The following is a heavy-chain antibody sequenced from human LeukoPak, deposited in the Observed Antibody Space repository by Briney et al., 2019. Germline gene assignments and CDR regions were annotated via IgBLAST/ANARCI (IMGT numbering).Heavy chain of an antibody. CDR3: TREQDREASATVVGDY. D-gene: IGHD4-23*01. V-gene: IGHV3-66*01. CDR2: IYSGGST. Sequence: GGSLRLSCVASGFTFSTYGMSWVRQAPGKGLEWVSLIYSGGSTYYADSVKGRFTISRDNAKNSLFLQMNSLRAEDTAVYYCTREQDREASATVVGDYWGQGTLVTVSS. J-gene: IGHJ4*02. CDR1: GFTFSTYG.